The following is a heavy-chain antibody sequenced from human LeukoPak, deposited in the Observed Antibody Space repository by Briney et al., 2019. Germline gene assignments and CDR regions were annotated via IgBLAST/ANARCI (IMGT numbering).Heavy chain of an antibody. V-gene: IGHV4-39*01. J-gene: IGHJ4*02. CDR3: ARLDYYDSSGTFDY. CDR1: GGSISSSSYY. Sequence: AETLSLTCTVSGGSISSSSYYWGRIRQPPGKGLEWLGSIYYSGSTYYNPSLKTRDIISVDTSKNQCSLKLSSVTAADTAVYYCARLDYYDSSGTFDYRGAGTLGTVSS. CDR2: IYYSGST. D-gene: IGHD3-22*01.